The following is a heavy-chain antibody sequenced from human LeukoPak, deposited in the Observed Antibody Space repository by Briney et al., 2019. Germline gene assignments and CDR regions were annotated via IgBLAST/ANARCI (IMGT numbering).Heavy chain of an antibody. CDR2: INHSGST. CDR1: GGSFSGYY. J-gene: IGHJ3*02. D-gene: IGHD3-10*01. V-gene: IGHV4-34*01. CDR3: ATGRRLLSRYYREAFDI. Sequence: SETLSLTCAVYGGSFSGYYWSWIRQPPGKGLEWIGEINHSGSTNYNPSLKSRVTISVDTSKNQFSLKLSSVTAADTAVYYCATGRRLLSRYYREAFDIWGQGTMVTVSS.